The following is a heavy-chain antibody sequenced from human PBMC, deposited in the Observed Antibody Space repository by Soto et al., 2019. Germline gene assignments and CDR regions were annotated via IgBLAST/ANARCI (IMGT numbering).Heavy chain of an antibody. CDR1: GGSISSYY. CDR3: ARSTFYCSSTSCYGAGYYYYMDV. V-gene: IGHV4-59*01. CDR2: IYYSGST. D-gene: IGHD2-2*01. J-gene: IGHJ6*03. Sequence: SETLSLTCTVSGGSISSYYWSWIRQPPGKGLEWIGYIYYSGSTNYNPSLKSRVTISVDTSKNQFSLKLSSVTAADTAVYYCARSTFYCSSTSCYGAGYYYYMDVWGKGTTVTVSS.